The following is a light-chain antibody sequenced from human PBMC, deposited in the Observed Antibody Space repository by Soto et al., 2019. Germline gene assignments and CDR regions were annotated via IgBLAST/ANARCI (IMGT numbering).Light chain of an antibody. CDR3: QQGASVPFT. CDR1: QNIYDY. CDR2: AAS. Sequence: DIEMTQSPDSLSASVGDRVTITCRASQNIYDYLNWYQQKPGKAPKLLVSAASRVHSGVPSRFSGSGSGTYFTLTVTSLQREDDATYYCQQGASVPFTFGGGTRVEI. J-gene: IGKJ4*01. V-gene: IGKV1-39*01.